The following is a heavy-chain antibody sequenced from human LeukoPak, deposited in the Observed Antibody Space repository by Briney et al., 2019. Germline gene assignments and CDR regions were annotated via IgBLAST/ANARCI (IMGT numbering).Heavy chain of an antibody. J-gene: IGHJ4*02. Sequence: SVKVSCKASGDTFSNFAIAWVRQAPGQGLEWMGRIIPMPGVANYAQTLQGRVTITADKATSTAYMELSSLRSEDTAVYYCARDRGTTVTTDYFDYWGQGTLVTVSS. V-gene: IGHV1-69*04. CDR1: GDTFSNFA. CDR2: IIPMPGVA. CDR3: ARDRGTTVTTDYFDY. D-gene: IGHD4-17*01.